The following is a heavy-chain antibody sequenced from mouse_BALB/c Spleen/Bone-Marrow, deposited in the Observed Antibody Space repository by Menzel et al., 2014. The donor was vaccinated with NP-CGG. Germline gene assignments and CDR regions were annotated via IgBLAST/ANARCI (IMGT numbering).Heavy chain of an antibody. V-gene: IGHV5-12-1*01. D-gene: IGHD1-1*01. J-gene: IGHJ2*01. CDR3: AREVLRNYFDY. CDR1: GFAFSSYD. Sequence: EVQVVESGGGLAKPGGSLKLSCAASGFAFSSYDMSWVRQTPEKRLEWVAYISSGGGSTYYPDTVKGRFTISRDNAKNTLYLQMSSLKSEDTAMYYCAREVLRNYFDYWGQGTTLTVSS. CDR2: ISSGGGST.